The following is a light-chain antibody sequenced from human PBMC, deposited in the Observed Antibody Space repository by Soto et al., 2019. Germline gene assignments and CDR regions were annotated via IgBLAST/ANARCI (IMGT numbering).Light chain of an antibody. J-gene: IGKJ2*01. CDR2: AAS. CDR1: QSVSTY. V-gene: IGKV1-39*01. Sequence: DIQMTQSPSSLSAFVGDRVTITCRASQSVSTYLSWYQQKPGTAPRLLIYAASSLQSGVPSSFSGSGSGTDFTLTISSLQPEDFATYYCQQTYSTPHTFGQGTKLEIK. CDR3: QQTYSTPHT.